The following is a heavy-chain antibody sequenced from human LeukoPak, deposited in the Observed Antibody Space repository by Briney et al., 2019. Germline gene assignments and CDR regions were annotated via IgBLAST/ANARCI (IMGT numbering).Heavy chain of an antibody. V-gene: IGHV4-39*01. CDR1: GGSVNSGSYY. CDR3: ARHLPMALEYFHH. D-gene: IGHD5-24*01. Sequence: SETLSLTCTVSGGSVNSGSYYWGWIRQPPGKGLEWIGSIYYSGSTYYNPSLKSRVTISLDTSKNQFSLKLSSVTAADTAVYYCARHLPMALEYFHHWGQGTLVTVSS. CDR2: IYYSGST. J-gene: IGHJ1*01.